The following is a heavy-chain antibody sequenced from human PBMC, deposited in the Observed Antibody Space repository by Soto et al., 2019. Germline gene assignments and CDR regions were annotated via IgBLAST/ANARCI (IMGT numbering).Heavy chain of an antibody. J-gene: IGHJ5*02. CDR3: ARVGSRRLQRPDWFDP. Sequence: SDTLSLTCTVSGGSISSSSYYWGWIRQPPGKGLEWIGSIYYSGSTYYNPSLKSRVTISVDTSKNQFSLKLSSVTAADTAVYYCARVGSRRLQRPDWFDPWGQGTLVTVSS. V-gene: IGHV4-39*01. CDR1: GGSISSSSYY. CDR2: IYYSGST. D-gene: IGHD1-26*01.